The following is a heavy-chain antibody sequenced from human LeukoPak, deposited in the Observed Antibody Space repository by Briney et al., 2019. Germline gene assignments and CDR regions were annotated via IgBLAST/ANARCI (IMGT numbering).Heavy chain of an antibody. CDR1: GGSISSSSYY. D-gene: IGHD1-26*01. Sequence: PSETLSLTCTVSGGSISSSSYYWGWIRQPPGKGLEWIGSIYYSGSTYYNPSLKSRVTISVDTSKNQFSLKLSSVTAADTAVYYCASYSGSTPGAFDIWGQGTMVTVSS. CDR2: IYYSGST. CDR3: ASYSGSTPGAFDI. J-gene: IGHJ3*02. V-gene: IGHV4-39*07.